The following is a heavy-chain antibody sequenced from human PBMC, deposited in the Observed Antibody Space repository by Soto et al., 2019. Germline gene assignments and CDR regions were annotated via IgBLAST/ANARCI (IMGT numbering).Heavy chain of an antibody. D-gene: IGHD5-18*01. V-gene: IGHV4-59*01. J-gene: IGHJ4*02. Sequence: QVQLQESGPGLVKPSETLSLTCTVSGGSISSYYWSWIRQPPGKGLEWIGYIYYSGSTNYNPSLKSRVTISVDTSKNQFSLKRSSVTAADTAMYYCASYSYGFSFDYWGQGTLVTVSS. CDR2: IYYSGST. CDR3: ASYSYGFSFDY. CDR1: GGSISSYY.